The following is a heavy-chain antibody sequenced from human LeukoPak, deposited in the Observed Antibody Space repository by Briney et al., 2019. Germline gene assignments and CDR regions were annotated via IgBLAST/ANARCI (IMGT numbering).Heavy chain of an antibody. CDR3: ARGLDCRSTSCYLDN. V-gene: IGHV3-33*01. J-gene: IGHJ4*02. D-gene: IGHD2-2*01. CDR1: GFTFSSYG. CDR2: IWYDGSNK. Sequence: GGSLRLSCAASGFTFSSYGMHWVRQAPGKGLEWVAVIWYDGSNKYYADSVKGRFTISRDNSKNTLYLQMNSLRAEDTAVYYCARGLDCRSTSCYLDNWGQGTLVTVSS.